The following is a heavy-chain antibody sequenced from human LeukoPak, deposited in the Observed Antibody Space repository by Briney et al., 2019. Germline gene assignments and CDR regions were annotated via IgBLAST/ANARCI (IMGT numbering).Heavy chain of an antibody. Sequence: SETLSLTCTVSGGSISSYYWSWIRQPPGKGLEWIGYIYTSGSTNYNPSPKSRVTISVDTSKNQFSLKLSSVTAADTAVYYCARRGSQYDYWGQGTLVTVSS. CDR3: ARRGSQYDY. J-gene: IGHJ4*02. CDR1: GGSISSYY. D-gene: IGHD6-19*01. V-gene: IGHV4-4*09. CDR2: IYTSGST.